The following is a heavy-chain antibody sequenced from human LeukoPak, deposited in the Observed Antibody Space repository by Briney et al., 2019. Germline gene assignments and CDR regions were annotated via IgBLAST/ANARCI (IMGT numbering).Heavy chain of an antibody. J-gene: IGHJ6*02. Sequence: GGSLRLSRAASGFTFSSYGMHWVRQAPGKGLEWVAVIWYDGSNKYYADSVKGRFTISRDNSKNTLYLQMNSLRDEDTAVYYCARGPERLYGYYGMDVWGQGTTVTVSS. D-gene: IGHD2-8*01. CDR1: GFTFSSYG. CDR3: ARGPERLYGYYGMDV. V-gene: IGHV3-33*01. CDR2: IWYDGSNK.